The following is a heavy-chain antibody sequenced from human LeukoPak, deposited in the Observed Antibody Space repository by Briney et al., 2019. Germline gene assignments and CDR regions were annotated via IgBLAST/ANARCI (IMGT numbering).Heavy chain of an antibody. J-gene: IGHJ2*01. CDR3: ARRSMEMATSYWYFDL. D-gene: IGHD5-24*01. CDR2: ISSSSSYI. CDR1: GFTFSSYS. Sequence: PGGSLRLSCAASGFTFSSYSMNWVRQAPGKGLEWVSSISSSSSYIYYADSVKGRFTISRDNAKNSLYLQMNSLRAEDTAVYYCARRSMEMATSYWYFDLWGRGTLVTVSS. V-gene: IGHV3-21*01.